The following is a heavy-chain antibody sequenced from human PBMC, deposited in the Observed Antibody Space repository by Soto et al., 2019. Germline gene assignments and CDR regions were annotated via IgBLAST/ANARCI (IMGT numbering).Heavy chain of an antibody. CDR3: ARGPYCSSTSCYNY. J-gene: IGHJ4*02. CDR2: IIPIFGTA. Sequence: QVQLVQSGAEVKKPGSSVKVSCKASGGTFSSYAISWVRQAPGQGLEWMGGIIPIFGTANYAQKFQGRVTITADESTSTAYRELSSLRSEDTAVYYCARGPYCSSTSCYNYWGQGTLVTVSS. CDR1: GGTFSSYA. D-gene: IGHD2-2*02. V-gene: IGHV1-69*01.